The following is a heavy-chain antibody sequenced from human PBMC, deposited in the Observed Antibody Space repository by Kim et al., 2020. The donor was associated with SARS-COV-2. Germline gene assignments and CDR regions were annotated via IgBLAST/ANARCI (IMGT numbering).Heavy chain of an antibody. J-gene: IGHJ3*02. CDR3: AREKNCSGGSCLDAFDI. D-gene: IGHD2-15*01. CDR2: IYTSGST. V-gene: IGHV4-61*02. CDR1: GGSISSGSYY. Sequence: SETLSLTCTVSGGSISSGSYYWSWIRQPAGKGLEWIGRIYTSGSTNYNPSLKSRVTISVDTSKNQFSLKLSSVTAADTAVYYCAREKNCSGGSCLDAFDIWGQGTMVTVSS.